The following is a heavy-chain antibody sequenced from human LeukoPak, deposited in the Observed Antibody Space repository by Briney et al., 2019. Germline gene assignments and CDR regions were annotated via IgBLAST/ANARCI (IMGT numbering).Heavy chain of an antibody. CDR2: INPNSGGT. J-gene: IGHJ4*02. CDR1: GYTFTGYY. Sequence: ASVKVSCKASGYTFTGYYMHWVREAPGQGLEWGGWINPNSGGTNYAQKFQGRVTMNRDTSISTAYMELSRLRSDDTGVYYCARVSYYYDSSGYYYFAYWGQGTLVPVPS. CDR3: ARVSYYYDSSGYYYFAY. V-gene: IGHV1-2*02. D-gene: IGHD3-22*01.